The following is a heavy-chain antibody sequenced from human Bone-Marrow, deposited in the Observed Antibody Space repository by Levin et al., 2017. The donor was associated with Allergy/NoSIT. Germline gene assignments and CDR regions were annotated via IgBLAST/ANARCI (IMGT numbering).Heavy chain of an antibody. V-gene: IGHV3-48*01. CDR1: GFTFSSYS. J-gene: IGHJ4*02. Sequence: GESLKISCATSGFTFSSYSMNWVRQAPGKGLEWVSYINSSSATIYYADSVKGRFTISRDNAKKSLYLQMSSLRVEDTAVYYCVRGLPDYWGQGTLVTVSS. CDR2: INSSSATI. CDR3: VRGLPDY.